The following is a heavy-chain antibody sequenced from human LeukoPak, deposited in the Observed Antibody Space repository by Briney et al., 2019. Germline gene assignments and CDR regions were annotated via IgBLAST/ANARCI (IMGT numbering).Heavy chain of an antibody. V-gene: IGHV4-61*01. CDR1: GDSVSSDSYY. J-gene: IGHJ3*02. CDR2: IYYSVTT. D-gene: IGHD2-8*01. Sequence: SSETLSLTCTVSGDSVSSDSYYWSWIRQPPGKGLEWIGYIYYSVTTNYNPSLKSRVTISIDTSKNQFSLRLSSVTAADTAVYYCARDVYCINGVCYSAFDIRGQGTMVTVSS. CDR3: ARDVYCINGVCYSAFDI.